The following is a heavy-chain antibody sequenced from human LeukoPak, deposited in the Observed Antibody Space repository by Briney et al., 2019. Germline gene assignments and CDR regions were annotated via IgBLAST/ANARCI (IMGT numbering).Heavy chain of an antibody. CDR3: ARLTYDSSGYYSRYFDY. V-gene: IGHV4-39*01. J-gene: IGHJ4*02. Sequence: PSETLSLTCTVSGDSISSSSYYWGWIRQPPGKGLEWIGSIYYSGSTYYNPSLKSRVTISVDTSKNQFSLKLSSVTAADTAVYYCARLTYDSSGYYSRYFDYWGQGTLVTVSS. CDR1: GDSISSSSYY. D-gene: IGHD3-22*01. CDR2: IYYSGST.